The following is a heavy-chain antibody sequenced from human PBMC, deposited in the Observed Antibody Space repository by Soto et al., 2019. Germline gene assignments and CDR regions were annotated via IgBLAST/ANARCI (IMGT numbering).Heavy chain of an antibody. V-gene: IGHV3-74*01. CDR2: IQSDGSSP. D-gene: IGHD2-21*02. CDR1: GFTFNNYW. J-gene: IGHJ4*02. Sequence: EVQLVESGGGLVQPGGSRGLSCVASGFTFNNYWMHWVRQAPGKGLVWVSRIQSDGSSPDYVDSVKGRFTISRDNAKNTLYLQMNNLRAEDTAVYYCARGGDPDYWGQGTLVTVSS. CDR3: ARGGDPDY.